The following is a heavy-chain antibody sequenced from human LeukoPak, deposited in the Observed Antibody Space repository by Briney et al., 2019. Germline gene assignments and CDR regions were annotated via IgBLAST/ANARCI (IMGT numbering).Heavy chain of an antibody. CDR2: ISGSGGST. CDR3: AKGRLRTRRGYSGHDSFDY. D-gene: IGHD5-12*01. CDR1: GFTFSSYA. J-gene: IGHJ4*02. V-gene: IGHV3-23*01. Sequence: PGGSLRLSCAASGFTFSSYAMSWVRQAPEKGLEWVSAISGSGGSTYYADSVKGRFTISRDNSKNTLYLQMNSLRAEDTAVYYCAKGRLRTRRGYSGHDSFDYWGQGTLVTVSS.